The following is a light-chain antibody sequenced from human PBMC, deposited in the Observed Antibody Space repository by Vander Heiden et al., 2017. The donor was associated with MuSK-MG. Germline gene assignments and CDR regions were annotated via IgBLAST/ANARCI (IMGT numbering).Light chain of an antibody. Sequence: MSHAPYSLHRFLGERATIHCKSSQSVLYSSNNKNYLGWYQQIPCPPPKLLICWASTRQFGVRDRFSGQGSATAFTLTISSLQAEDVAIYYCHQDDSTPRTFGGGTKVXIK. CDR3: HQDDSTPRT. V-gene: IGKV4-1*01. J-gene: IGKJ4*01. CDR2: WAS. CDR1: QSVLYSSNNKNY.